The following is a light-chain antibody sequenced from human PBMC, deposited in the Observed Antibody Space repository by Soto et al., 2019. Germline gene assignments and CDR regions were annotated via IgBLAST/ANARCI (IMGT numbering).Light chain of an antibody. CDR1: QSISSW. Sequence: DIQMTQSPSTLSASVGDRVTITCRASQSISSWLAWYQQKPGKAPKLLIYKASSLESGVPSRFSGSGSGTEFTLTISSLQPDDFATYYYQQYNSYSTFGPGTKVDIK. V-gene: IGKV1-5*03. CDR2: KAS. CDR3: QQYNSYST. J-gene: IGKJ3*01.